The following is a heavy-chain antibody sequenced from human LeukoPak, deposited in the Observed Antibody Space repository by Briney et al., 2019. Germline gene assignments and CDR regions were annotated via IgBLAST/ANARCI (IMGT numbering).Heavy chain of an antibody. CDR2: IYTSGST. V-gene: IGHV4-4*07. CDR3: AREDYGANNWFDP. J-gene: IGHJ5*02. CDR1: GGSFSGYY. Sequence: SETLSLTCAVYGGSFSGYYWSWIRQPAGKGLEWIGRIYTSGSTNYNPSLKSRVTMSVDTSKNQFSLKLSSVTAADTAVYYCAREDYGANNWFDPWGQGTLVTVSS. D-gene: IGHD4-17*01.